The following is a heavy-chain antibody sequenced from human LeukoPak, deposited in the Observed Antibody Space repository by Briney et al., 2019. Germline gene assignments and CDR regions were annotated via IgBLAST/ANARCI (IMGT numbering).Heavy chain of an antibody. Sequence: PGGSLRLSCVGSGFTFSDAWISWVRQAPGKGRKWVGRIKSKMDGGTIDYAAPVKGRFTISRDDSRNTLYLQMNSLKTEDTAVYYCTTRRQDGCWGQGTLVTVS. CDR3: TTRRQDGC. D-gene: IGHD6-25*01. CDR2: IKSKMDGGTI. CDR1: GFTFSDAW. V-gene: IGHV3-15*01. J-gene: IGHJ4*02.